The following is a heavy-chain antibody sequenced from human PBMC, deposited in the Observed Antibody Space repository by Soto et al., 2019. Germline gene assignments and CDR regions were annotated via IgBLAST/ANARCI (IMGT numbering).Heavy chain of an antibody. CDR2: INPNSGGT. D-gene: IGHD3-16*01. V-gene: IGHV1-2*04. CDR3: ARDVLGFWGFFDI. Sequence: ASVKVSCKASGYTFTGYYMHWVRQAPGQGLEWMGWINPNSGGTNYAQKFQGWVTMTRDTSISTAYMELSRLRSDDTAVYYCARDVLGFWGFFDIWGQGTMVTVS. J-gene: IGHJ3*02. CDR1: GYTFTGYY.